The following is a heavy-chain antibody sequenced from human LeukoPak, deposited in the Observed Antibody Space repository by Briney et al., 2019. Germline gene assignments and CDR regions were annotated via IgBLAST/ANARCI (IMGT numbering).Heavy chain of an antibody. V-gene: IGHV4-31*03. CDR1: GGSISSGGYY. Sequence: PSQTLSLTCTVSGGSISSGGYYWSWIRQHPGKGLEWIGYIYYSGSTNYNPSLKSRVTISVDTSKNQFSLKLSSVTAADTAVYYCAGGTPLLYSSSWYLFDYWGQGTLVTVSS. J-gene: IGHJ4*02. CDR3: AGGTPLLYSSSWYLFDY. CDR2: IYYSGST. D-gene: IGHD6-13*01.